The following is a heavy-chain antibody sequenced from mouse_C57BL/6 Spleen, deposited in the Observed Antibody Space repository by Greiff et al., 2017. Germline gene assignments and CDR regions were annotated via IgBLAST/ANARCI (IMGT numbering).Heavy chain of an antibody. CDR3: ARSAYYGNYLYAMDY. J-gene: IGHJ4*01. Sequence: EVQLQQSGPVLVKPGASVKMSCKASGYTFTDYYMNWVKQSHGKSLEWIGVINPYNGGTSYNQKFKGKATLTVDKSSSTAYMELNSLTSEDSAVYYCARSAYYGNYLYAMDYWGQGTSVTVSS. CDR2: INPYNGGT. V-gene: IGHV1-19*01. D-gene: IGHD2-10*01. CDR1: GYTFTDYY.